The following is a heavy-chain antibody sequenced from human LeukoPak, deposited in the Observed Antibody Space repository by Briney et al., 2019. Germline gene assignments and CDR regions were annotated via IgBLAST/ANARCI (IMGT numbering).Heavy chain of an antibody. V-gene: IGHV3-11*01. CDR2: ISSGGSSI. CDR1: GFTFSDSY. D-gene: IGHD3-16*01. CDR3: ARSQGDMDFDY. J-gene: IGHJ4*02. Sequence: GGSLRLSCAASGFTFSDSYMTWIRQAPGKGLEWISYISSGGSSIFYADSVKGRFTISTDNAKKSLYLQMNSLRAEDTAAYYCARSQGDMDFDYWGPGTLVTVSS.